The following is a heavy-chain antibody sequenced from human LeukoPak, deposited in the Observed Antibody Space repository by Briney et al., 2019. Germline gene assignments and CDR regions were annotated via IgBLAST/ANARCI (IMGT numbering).Heavy chain of an antibody. V-gene: IGHV3-43*02. CDR2: ISVDGGST. CDR3: AKDMWAMVPPVYFDY. Sequence: GGSLTLSCAASGFTFDDYAMHWVRQAPGKGLEWVSLISVDGGSTYYADSVKGRFTISRDNSKNSLYLQMTSLRTEDTALYYCAKDMWAMVPPVYFDYWGQGTLVTVSS. D-gene: IGHD4/OR15-4a*01. CDR1: GFTFDDYA. J-gene: IGHJ4*02.